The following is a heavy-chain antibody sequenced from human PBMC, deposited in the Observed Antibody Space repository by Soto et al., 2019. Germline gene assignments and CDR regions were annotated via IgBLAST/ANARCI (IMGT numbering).Heavy chain of an antibody. CDR2: ISSSSSYI. D-gene: IGHD6-19*01. CDR3: ARDAVAGPPHVGYFDY. Sequence: GGSLRLSCAASGFTFSSYSMNWVRQAPGKGLEWVSSISSSSSYIYYADSVKGRFTISRDNAKNSLYLQMNSLRAEDTAVYYCARDAVAGPPHVGYFDYWGQGTLVTVSS. V-gene: IGHV3-21*04. CDR1: GFTFSSYS. J-gene: IGHJ4*02.